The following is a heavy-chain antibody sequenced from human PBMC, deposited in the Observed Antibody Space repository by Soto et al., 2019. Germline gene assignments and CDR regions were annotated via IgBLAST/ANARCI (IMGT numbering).Heavy chain of an antibody. J-gene: IGHJ5*02. D-gene: IGHD2-15*01. CDR1: GYTFTDYD. CDR2: MNPNSGET. Sequence: QEQLVQSGAEVKKPGASVKVSCKTSGYTFTDYDINWVRQSTVQGLEWIGWMNPNSGETGSAQKFQGRVTMTRSASLSTAYLELSSLRSEDTAVYYCARVAVAARPRWYNWFDPWGQGNLVTVSS. V-gene: IGHV1-8*01. CDR3: ARVAVAARPRWYNWFDP.